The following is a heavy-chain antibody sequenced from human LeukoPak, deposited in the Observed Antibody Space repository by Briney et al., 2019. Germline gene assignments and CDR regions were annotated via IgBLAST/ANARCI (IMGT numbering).Heavy chain of an antibody. D-gene: IGHD2-2*01. CDR1: GFTFSSYA. J-gene: IGHJ6*02. Sequence: GGSLRLSCAASGFTFSSYAMHWVRQAPGKGLKWVAVISYDGSNKYYADSVKGRFTISRDNSKNTLYLQMNSLRAEDTAVYYCARVGRVVPAATYYYGMDVWGQGTTVTVSS. V-gene: IGHV3-30-3*01. CDR3: ARVGRVVPAATYYYGMDV. CDR2: ISYDGSNK.